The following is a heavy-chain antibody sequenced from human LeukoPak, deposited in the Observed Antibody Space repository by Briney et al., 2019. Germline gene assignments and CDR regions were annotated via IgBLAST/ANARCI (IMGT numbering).Heavy chain of an antibody. CDR3: ARDEWELLREGTSFDY. J-gene: IGHJ4*02. V-gene: IGHV1-18*01. CDR2: ISAYNGNT. D-gene: IGHD1-26*01. Sequence: ASVKVSCKASGYTFTSYGISWVRQAPGQGLEWMGWISAYNGNTNYAQKLQGRVTMTTDTSTSTAYMELRSLRSGDTAVYYCARDEWELLREGTSFDYWGQGTLVAVSS. CDR1: GYTFTSYG.